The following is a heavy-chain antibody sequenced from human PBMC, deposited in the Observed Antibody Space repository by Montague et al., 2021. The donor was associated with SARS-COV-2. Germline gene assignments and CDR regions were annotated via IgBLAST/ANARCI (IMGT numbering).Heavy chain of an antibody. J-gene: IGHJ4*02. Sequence: TLSLTCTVSGASISSGGYYWSWTHQHPGKGLEWIGYIFHSGTTYYSPSLESRVTMSVDTSENQFSLKLASVTAADTAVYYCASFMIQAVPNYWGQGTLVTVSS. V-gene: IGHV4-31*03. CDR1: GASISSGGYY. CDR2: IFHSGTT. D-gene: IGHD3-16*01. CDR3: ASFMIQAVPNY.